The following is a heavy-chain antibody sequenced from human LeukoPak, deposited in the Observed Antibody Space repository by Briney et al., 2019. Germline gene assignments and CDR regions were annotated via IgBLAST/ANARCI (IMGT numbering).Heavy chain of an antibody. Sequence: GGSLRLSCAASGFTFSGYWMSWVRQPPGKGLEWVGNIKKDGSEKYFMDSVKGRFTISRDNAKNSLYLQMNSLRVEDTAVYYCARDGSSFDYWGQGTLVTVSS. D-gene: IGHD2-15*01. V-gene: IGHV3-7*01. J-gene: IGHJ4*02. CDR3: ARDGSSFDY. CDR1: GFTFSGYW. CDR2: IKKDGSEK.